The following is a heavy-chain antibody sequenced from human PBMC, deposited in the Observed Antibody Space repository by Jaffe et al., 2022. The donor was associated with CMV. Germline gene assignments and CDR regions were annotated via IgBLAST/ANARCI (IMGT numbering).Heavy chain of an antibody. V-gene: IGHV3-73*01. CDR2: IRSKANSYAT. CDR3: TSTERYSST. J-gene: IGHJ5*02. D-gene: IGHD6-13*01. Sequence: EVQLVESGGGLVQPGGSLKLSCAASGFTFSGSAMHWVRQASGKGLEWVGRIRSKANSYATAYAASVKGRFTISRDDSKNTAYLQMNSLKTEDTAVYYCTSTERYSSTWGQGTLVTVSS. CDR1: GFTFSGSA.